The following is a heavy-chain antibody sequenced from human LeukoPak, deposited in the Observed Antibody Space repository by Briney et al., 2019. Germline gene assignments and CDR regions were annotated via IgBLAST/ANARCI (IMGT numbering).Heavy chain of an antibody. V-gene: IGHV1-46*01. Sequence: ASVTVSCRASGYTLCSYYMHWLRQAPGQGLEWMGIIKPSGGSTSYAQKFQGRVTMTKETSTSTVYMELRGLGSEDTAVYYCAREEISPHYAMDVWGQGTTVTVSS. J-gene: IGHJ6*02. D-gene: IGHD3-3*01. CDR2: IKPSGGST. CDR3: AREEISPHYAMDV. CDR1: GYTLCSYY.